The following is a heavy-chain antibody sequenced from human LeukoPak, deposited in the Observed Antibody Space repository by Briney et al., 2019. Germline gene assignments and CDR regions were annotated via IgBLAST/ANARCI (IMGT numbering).Heavy chain of an antibody. CDR2: INPSGGST. Sequence: ASVKVSCKASGYTFTSYYMHWVRQAPGQGLEWMGIINPSGGSTSYAQKFQGRVTMTRGTSTSTVYMELSSLRSEDTAVYYCARVKLDTAIDYYGMDVWGQGTTVTVSS. V-gene: IGHV1-46*01. CDR1: GYTFTSYY. CDR3: ARVKLDTAIDYYGMDV. D-gene: IGHD5-18*01. J-gene: IGHJ6*02.